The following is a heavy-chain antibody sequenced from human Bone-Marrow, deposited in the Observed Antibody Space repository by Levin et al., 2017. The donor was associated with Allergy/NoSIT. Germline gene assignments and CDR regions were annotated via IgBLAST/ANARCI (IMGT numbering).Heavy chain of an antibody. CDR3: ASRLNDNWNPFDP. D-gene: IGHD1-20*01. CDR1: GGSINSGDYY. CDR2: TSYTGIT. V-gene: IGHV4-30-4*01. Sequence: SETLSLTCTVSGGSINSGDYYWSWIRQPPGKGLEWIGFTSYTGITYSNPSLKSRATLSVDTSKNQFSLKLSSVTDADTAIYYCASRLNDNWNPFDPWGQGTLSPSPQ. J-gene: IGHJ5*02.